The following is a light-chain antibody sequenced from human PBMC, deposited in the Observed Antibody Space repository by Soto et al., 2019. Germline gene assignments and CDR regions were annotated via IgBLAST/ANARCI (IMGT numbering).Light chain of an antibody. Sequence: QSALTQPASVSGSPGQWITISCTGTSSDIGGYNDVSWYQQHPGKAPKLLIYDVSNRPSGVSNRFSGSKSGNTASLTISGLQAEDEADYYCSSYTSSSSPYVFGTGTKLTVL. CDR3: SSYTSSSSPYV. V-gene: IGLV2-14*01. CDR1: SSDIGGYND. CDR2: DVS. J-gene: IGLJ1*01.